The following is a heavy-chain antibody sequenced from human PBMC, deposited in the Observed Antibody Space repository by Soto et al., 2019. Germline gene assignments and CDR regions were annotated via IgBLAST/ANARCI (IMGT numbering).Heavy chain of an antibody. CDR2: IKTKTYDETT. CDR3: TRYLYGQAGYDYAMDV. V-gene: IGHV3-15*01. Sequence: EVQLVESGGGLVKPGGSLRLSCAASGFTFSNAWMNWVRQAPGKGPEWVARIKTKTYDETTDYAASVKGRFTISRDDSKDTVTLQMNSLNTEDTAVYYCTRYLYGQAGYDYAMDVWGQGITVTVSS. D-gene: IGHD3-10*01. CDR1: GFTFSNAW. J-gene: IGHJ6*02.